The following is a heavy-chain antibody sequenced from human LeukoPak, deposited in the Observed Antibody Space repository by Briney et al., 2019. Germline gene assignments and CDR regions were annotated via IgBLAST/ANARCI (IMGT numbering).Heavy chain of an antibody. D-gene: IGHD5-18*01. CDR2: IRYDGSNK. Sequence: GGSLRLSCAASGFTFSNYGIHWVRQAPGKGLEWVAFIRYDGSNKYYADSVKGRFTISRDNSKNTLYLQMNSLRAEDTAVYYCAGGGLRYSYGYSIAGPLPPDYWGQGTLVTVSS. CDR1: GFTFSNYG. V-gene: IGHV3-30*02. J-gene: IGHJ4*02. CDR3: AGGGLRYSYGYSIAGPLPPDY.